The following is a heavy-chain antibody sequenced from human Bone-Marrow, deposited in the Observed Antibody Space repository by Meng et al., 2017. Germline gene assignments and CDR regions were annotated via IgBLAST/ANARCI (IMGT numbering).Heavy chain of an antibody. CDR2: ISAYNGNT. CDR3: ARDPDCSGGSCYVEGNWFDP. CDR1: GYTFTSLC. J-gene: IGHJ5*02. D-gene: IGHD2-15*01. V-gene: IGHV1-18*01. Sequence: HVRVVQSGAKVNKPGAYVKVSCKASGYTFTSLCRNWVRQAPGQGLEWMGWISAYNGNTNYAQKLQGRVTMTTDTSTSTAYMELRSLRSDDTAVYYCARDPDCSGGSCYVEGNWFDPWGQGTLVTVSS.